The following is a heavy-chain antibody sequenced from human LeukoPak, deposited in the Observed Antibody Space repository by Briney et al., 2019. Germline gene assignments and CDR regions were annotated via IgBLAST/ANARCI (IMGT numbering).Heavy chain of an antibody. D-gene: IGHD3-9*01. CDR1: GYTFTGYY. Sequence: ASVKVSCKASGYTFTGYYMHWVRRAAGQGLEWRGWINPNSGGTNYAQKFQGRVTVTRDTSISTAYMELSRLRSDDTAVYYCARGDDILTGYFRGLDYWGQGTLVTVSS. CDR3: ARGDDILTGYFRGLDY. J-gene: IGHJ4*02. CDR2: INPNSGGT. V-gene: IGHV1-2*02.